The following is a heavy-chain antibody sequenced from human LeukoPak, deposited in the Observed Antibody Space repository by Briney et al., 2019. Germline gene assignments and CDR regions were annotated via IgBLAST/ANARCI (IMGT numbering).Heavy chain of an antibody. Sequence: SETLSLTCTVSGGSVSAFYWSWIRQPPGKGLQWIGYVSYTGSTNHTGSTNYNPSLKSRVNISVDTSNNQFSLKLSSLTAADTAVYFCARNRVATIYGKFDYWGQGTLVTASS. V-gene: IGHV4-59*02. CDR3: ARNRVATIYGKFDY. CDR2: VSYTGSTNHTGST. D-gene: IGHD5-12*01. CDR1: GGSVSAFY. J-gene: IGHJ4*02.